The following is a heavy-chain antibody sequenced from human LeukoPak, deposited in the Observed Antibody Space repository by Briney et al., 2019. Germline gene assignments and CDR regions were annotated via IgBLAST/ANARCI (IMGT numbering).Heavy chain of an antibody. D-gene: IGHD3-10*01. CDR3: ARGSRDGSGSYYRHFDY. V-gene: IGHV3-53*01. Sequence: PGGSLRLSCAASGFTFSSNYLSWVRQAPGKGLEWVSAIYSGGGTYYADSVKGRFTISRDNSKNTVYLQMSSLRAEDTAVYYCARGSRDGSGSYYRHFDYWGQGTLVTVSS. CDR2: IYSGGGT. CDR1: GFTFSSNY. J-gene: IGHJ4*02.